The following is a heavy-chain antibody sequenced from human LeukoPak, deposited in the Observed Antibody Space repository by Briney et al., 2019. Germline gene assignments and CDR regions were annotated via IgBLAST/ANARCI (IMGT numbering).Heavy chain of an antibody. D-gene: IGHD2-15*01. CDR2: IIPIFGTA. J-gene: IGHJ4*02. CDR1: GGTFSSYA. Sequence: GASVKVSCKASGGTFSSYAISWVRQAPGQGLEWMGGIIPIFGTANYAQKFQGRVTITADKSTSTAYMELSSLRSEDTAVYYCARVKDGSYYFDYWDQGTLVTVSS. CDR3: ARVKDGSYYFDY. V-gene: IGHV1-69*06.